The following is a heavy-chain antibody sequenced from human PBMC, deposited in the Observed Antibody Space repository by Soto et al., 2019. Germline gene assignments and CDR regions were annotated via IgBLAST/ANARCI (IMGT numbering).Heavy chain of an antibody. CDR2: IDPSDSYT. D-gene: IGHD6-19*01. V-gene: IGHV5-10-1*01. J-gene: IGHJ4*02. CDR3: AAYHGIAVAGTDPAISSLSFDY. Sequence: GESLKISCKGSGYSFTSYWISWVRQMPGKGLEWMGRIDPSDSYTNYSPSFQGHVTISADKSISTAYLQWSSLKASDTAMYYCAAYHGIAVAGTDPAISSLSFDYWGQGTLVTVSS. CDR1: GYSFTSYW.